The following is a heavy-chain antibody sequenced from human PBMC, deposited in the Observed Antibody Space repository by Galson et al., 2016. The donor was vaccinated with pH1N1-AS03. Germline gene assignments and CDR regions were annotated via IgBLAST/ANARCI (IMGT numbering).Heavy chain of an antibody. V-gene: IGHV3-53*01. J-gene: IGHJ5*02. CDR3: ATDRFGEPTT. D-gene: IGHD3-16*01. Sequence: SLRLSCAGSTFIARSNYMSWVRQAPGKGLEWVPVIYHGEAGTPYYADSVKGRFTISRHISTNTVNLQMNNLRVEDTATYYCATDRFGEPTTWGQGTLIIIS. CDR1: TFIARSNY. CDR2: IYHGEAGTP.